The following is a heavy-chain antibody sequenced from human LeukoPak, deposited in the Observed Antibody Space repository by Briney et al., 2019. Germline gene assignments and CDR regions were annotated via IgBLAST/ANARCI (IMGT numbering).Heavy chain of an antibody. CDR2: FDPEDGET. D-gene: IGHD3-10*01. J-gene: IGHJ6*02. CDR3: ATDQYGPKRGYYYYGMDV. CDR1: GYTFTGYY. V-gene: IGHV1-24*01. Sequence: ASVKVSCKASGYTFTGYYMHWVRQAPGKGLEWMGGFDPEDGETIYAQKFQGRVTMTEDTSTDTAYMELSSLRSEDTAVYYCATDQYGPKRGYYYYGMDVWGQGTTVTVSS.